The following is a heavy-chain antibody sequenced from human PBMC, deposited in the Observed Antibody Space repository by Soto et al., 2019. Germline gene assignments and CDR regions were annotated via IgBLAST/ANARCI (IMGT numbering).Heavy chain of an antibody. CDR1: GFNFNSYN. Sequence: GGSLRLSCAASGFNFNSYNINWVRQAPGKRLEWLASISSSGYIFSTDSVRGRVTISRDNAKNSVYLQINSVRAEDTAVYFCARECSGGSCYPGMDVWGRGTTGTASS. V-gene: IGHV3-21*01. CDR3: ARECSGGSCYPGMDV. CDR2: ISSSGYI. J-gene: IGHJ6*04. D-gene: IGHD2-15*01.